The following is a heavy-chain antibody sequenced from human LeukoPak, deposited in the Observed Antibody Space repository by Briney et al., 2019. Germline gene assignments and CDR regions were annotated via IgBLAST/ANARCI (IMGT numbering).Heavy chain of an antibody. CDR2: INGGNGNT. CDR1: GYTFTSYA. Sequence: ASVKVSCKASGYTFTSYAMHWVRQAPGQRLEWMGWINGGNGNTKYSQKFQSRVTITRDTSASTAYMELSSLRSEDTAVYYCARELNNYDNSGYYTYYYGMDVWGQGTTVTVSS. D-gene: IGHD3-22*01. CDR3: ARELNNYDNSGYYTYYYGMDV. V-gene: IGHV1-3*01. J-gene: IGHJ6*02.